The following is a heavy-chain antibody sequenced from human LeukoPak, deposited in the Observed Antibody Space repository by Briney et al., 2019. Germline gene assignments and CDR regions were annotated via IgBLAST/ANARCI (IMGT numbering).Heavy chain of an antibody. J-gene: IGHJ6*02. CDR1: GYTFTSYG. D-gene: IGHD3-22*01. V-gene: IGHV1-18*01. Sequence: ASVTVSCKASGYTFTSYGISWVRQAPGQGLEWMGWISAYNGNTNYAQKLQGRVTMTTDTSTSTAYMELRSLRSDDTAVYYCARVLNYYDSSGYYQKIDYYYYGMDVWGQGTTVTVSS. CDR3: ARVLNYYDSSGYYQKIDYYYYGMDV. CDR2: ISAYNGNT.